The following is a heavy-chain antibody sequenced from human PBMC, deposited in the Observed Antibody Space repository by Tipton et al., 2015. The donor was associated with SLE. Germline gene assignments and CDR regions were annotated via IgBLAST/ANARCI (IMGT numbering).Heavy chain of an antibody. Sequence: AGLVKPSETLFLSCAVYGGSFSGYYWSWIRQSPGKGLEWIGDMNHSGSANYNPSLKSRITISVDTSKNQFSLKMSSVTAADTAVYYCARGRLVYPFDFWGQGTLVTVSS. CDR3: ARGRLVYPFDF. CDR1: GGSFSGYY. CDR2: MNHSGSA. J-gene: IGHJ4*02. V-gene: IGHV4-34*01. D-gene: IGHD3-16*02.